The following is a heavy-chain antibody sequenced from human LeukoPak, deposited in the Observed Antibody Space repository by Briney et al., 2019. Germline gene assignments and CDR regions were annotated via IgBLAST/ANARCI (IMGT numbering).Heavy chain of an antibody. J-gene: IGHJ4*02. CDR3: AKVKSDSSGWYHVLD. CDR2: ITTAGNT. D-gene: IGHD6-19*01. Sequence: GSLRLSCAASGFAFSNYDMHWVRQATGKGLEWVSGITTAGNTHYAGSVEGRFTISRENAKNSLYLQMNSLRAGDTAVYYCAKVKSDSSGWYHVLDWGQGTLVTVSS. CDR1: GFAFSNYD. V-gene: IGHV3-13*04.